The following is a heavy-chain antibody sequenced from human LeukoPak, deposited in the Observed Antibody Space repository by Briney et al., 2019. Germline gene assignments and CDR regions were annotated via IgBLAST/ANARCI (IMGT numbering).Heavy chain of an antibody. CDR1: GYTFTGYY. CDR2: INPNSGGT. CDR3: ARGSTIWFGGLFLFDY. V-gene: IGHV1-2*04. D-gene: IGHD3-10*01. Sequence: ASVKVSCKASGYTFTGYYMHWVRQAPGQGLEWMGWINPNSGGTNYAQKFQGWVTMTRDTSISTAYMELSRLRSDDTAVYYCARGSTIWFGGLFLFDYWGQGTLVTVSS. J-gene: IGHJ4*02.